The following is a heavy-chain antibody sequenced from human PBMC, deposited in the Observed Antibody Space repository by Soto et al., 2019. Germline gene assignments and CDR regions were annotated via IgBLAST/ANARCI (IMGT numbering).Heavy chain of an antibody. Sequence: GASVKVSCKASGGTFSSYTISWVRQAPGQGLEWMGRIIPILGIANYAQKFQGRVTITADKSTSTAYMELSSLRSEDTAVYYCAGHGLKDSSSWYRGYYYYMDVWGKGTTVTV. V-gene: IGHV1-69*02. CDR1: GGTFSSYT. J-gene: IGHJ6*03. CDR3: AGHGLKDSSSWYRGYYYYMDV. D-gene: IGHD6-13*01. CDR2: IIPILGIA.